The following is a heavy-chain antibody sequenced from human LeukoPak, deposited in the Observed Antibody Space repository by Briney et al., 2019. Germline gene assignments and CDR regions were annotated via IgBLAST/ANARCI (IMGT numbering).Heavy chain of an antibody. J-gene: IGHJ6*02. Sequence: GGSLRLSCAASGFTFSSYGMHWVRQAPGKGLEWVAVISYDGSNKYYADSVKGRFTISRDNSKNTLYLQMNSLRAEDTAVYYCAKSYCSGGSCYSGDCSGMDVWGQGTTVTVSS. CDR2: ISYDGSNK. CDR3: AKSYCSGGSCYSGDCSGMDV. V-gene: IGHV3-30*18. D-gene: IGHD2-15*01. CDR1: GFTFSSYG.